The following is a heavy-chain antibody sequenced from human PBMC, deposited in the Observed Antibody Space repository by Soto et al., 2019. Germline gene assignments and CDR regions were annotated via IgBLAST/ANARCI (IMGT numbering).Heavy chain of an antibody. CDR3: ARLYDGYSSSKG. CDR1: GFTFSSYG. J-gene: IGHJ4*02. V-gene: IGHV3-33*01. Sequence: QVQLVESGGGVVQPGRSLRLSCAASGFTFSSYGMHWVRQAPGKGLEWVAVIWYDGSNKYYADSVKGRFTISRDNSKNTLYLQMNSLRAEDTAVYYCARLYDGYSSSKGWGQGTLVTVS. D-gene: IGHD6-13*01. CDR2: IWYDGSNK.